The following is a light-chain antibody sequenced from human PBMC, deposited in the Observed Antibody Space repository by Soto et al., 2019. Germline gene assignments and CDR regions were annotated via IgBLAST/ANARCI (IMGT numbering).Light chain of an antibody. CDR3: QVWDSSSDQQGV. CDR2: YDS. CDR1: NIGSKS. Sequence: SYELTQPPSVSVAPGKTARITCGGNNIGSKSVHWYQQKPGQAPVLVIYYDSDRPSGIPERFSGSNSGNTATLTISRVEAGDEADYYCQVWDSSSDQQGVFGGGTKVTVL. J-gene: IGLJ2*01. V-gene: IGLV3-21*04.